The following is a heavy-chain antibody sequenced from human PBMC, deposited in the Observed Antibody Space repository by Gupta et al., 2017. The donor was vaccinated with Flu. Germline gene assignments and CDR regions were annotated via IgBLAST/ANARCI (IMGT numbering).Heavy chain of an antibody. CDR3: ASARSGGIAVAGTTLDY. D-gene: IGHD6-19*01. J-gene: IGHJ4*02. Sequence: YNPPLKSRVTISVDTSKNQFSLKLSSVTAADTAVYYCASARSGGIAVAGTTLDYWGQGTLVTVSS. V-gene: IGHV4-31*02.